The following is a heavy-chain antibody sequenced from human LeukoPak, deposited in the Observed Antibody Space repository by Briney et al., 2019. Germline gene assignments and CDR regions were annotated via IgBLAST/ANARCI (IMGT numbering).Heavy chain of an antibody. CDR3: ARGLVSWFDP. CDR1: GGSISSGGYY. D-gene: IGHD6-6*01. Sequence: SQTLSLTCTVSGGSISSGGYYWSWIRQPPGKGLEWIGYIYHSGSTYYNPSLKSRVTISVDRSKNQFSLKLSSVTAADTAVYYCARGLVSWFDPWGQGTLVTVSS. J-gene: IGHJ5*02. V-gene: IGHV4-30-2*01. CDR2: IYHSGST.